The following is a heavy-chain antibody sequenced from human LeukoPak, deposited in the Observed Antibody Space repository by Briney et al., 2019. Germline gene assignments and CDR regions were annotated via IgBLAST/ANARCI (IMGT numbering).Heavy chain of an antibody. CDR3: ARSYSNHLFGMDV. CDR1: GFTVSSYY. D-gene: IGHD4-11*01. CDR2: IYSGGST. V-gene: IGHV3-66*01. Sequence: GGSLRLSCAASGFTVSSYYMTWVRQAPGKRLEGVSAIYSGGSTYYADSVKGRVAISRDNSKNTVFLQMNSVRAEDTAVYYCARSYSNHLFGMDVWGQGTTVTVSS. J-gene: IGHJ6*02.